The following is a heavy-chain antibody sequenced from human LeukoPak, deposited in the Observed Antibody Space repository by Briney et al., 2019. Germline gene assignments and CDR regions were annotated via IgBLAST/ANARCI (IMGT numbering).Heavy chain of an antibody. J-gene: IGHJ4*02. CDR1: DFSFITYA. CDR2: ISGGGDAT. D-gene: IGHD3-3*01. Sequence: PGGSLRLSCAASDFSFITYAMSWVRQAPGKGLEWVSTISGGGDATYYADSVKGRFTISRDNSKNTLYLQMNSLRAEDTAVYYCARDGVLEPYYDFWSGYYTLTYSDYWGQGTLVTVSS. CDR3: ARDGVLEPYYDFWSGYYTLTYSDY. V-gene: IGHV3-23*01.